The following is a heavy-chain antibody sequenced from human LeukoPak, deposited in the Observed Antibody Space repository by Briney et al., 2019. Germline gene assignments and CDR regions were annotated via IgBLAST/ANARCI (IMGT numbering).Heavy chain of an antibody. CDR3: ASKWEQRDFDY. J-gene: IGHJ4*02. CDR1: GGSISSSSYY. Sequence: SETLSLTCTVSGGSISSSSYYWGWIRQPPGKGLEWIGSIYYSGSTYYNPSLKSRVTISVDTSKNQFSLKMSSVTAADTAVYYCASKWEQRDFDYWGQGTLVTVSS. CDR2: IYYSGST. V-gene: IGHV4-39*07. D-gene: IGHD1/OR15-1a*01.